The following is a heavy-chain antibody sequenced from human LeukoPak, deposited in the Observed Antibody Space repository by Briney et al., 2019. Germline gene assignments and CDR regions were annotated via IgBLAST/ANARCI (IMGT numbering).Heavy chain of an antibody. D-gene: IGHD3-10*01. CDR1: GFTLSTFY. Sequence: PGGSLRLSCAASGFTLSTFYMHWVRQAPGKGLVWVSRVNPDGSDTMYADSVKGRFTISRDDSKNTLYLQMNSLRAEDTAVYYCARDSPQWFGEPYGMDVWGQGTTVTVSS. CDR3: ARDSPQWFGEPYGMDV. J-gene: IGHJ6*02. CDR2: VNPDGSDT. V-gene: IGHV3-74*03.